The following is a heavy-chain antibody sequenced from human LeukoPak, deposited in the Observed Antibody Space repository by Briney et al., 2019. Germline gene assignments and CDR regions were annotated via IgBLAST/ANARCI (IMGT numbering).Heavy chain of an antibody. CDR1: GFTFSSYW. Sequence: GGSLRLSCAASGFTFSSYWMHWVRQAPGKGLVWVSRINSDGSSTSYADSVKGRFTISRDNAKNTLYLQMNSLRAEDTAAYYCAGAGWYCSSTSCSYFDYWGQGTLVTVSS. D-gene: IGHD2-2*01. J-gene: IGHJ4*02. V-gene: IGHV3-74*01. CDR3: AGAGWYCSSTSCSYFDY. CDR2: INSDGSST.